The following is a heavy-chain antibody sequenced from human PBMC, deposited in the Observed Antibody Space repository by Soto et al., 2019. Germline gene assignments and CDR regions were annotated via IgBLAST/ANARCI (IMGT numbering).Heavy chain of an antibody. D-gene: IGHD3-10*01. CDR2: IYPGDSDT. J-gene: IGHJ6*02. CDR1: GYSFTSYW. V-gene: IGHV5-51*01. Sequence: GESLKISCKGSGYSFTSYWIGWVRQMPGKGLEWMGIIYPGDSDTRYSPSFQGQVTISADKSISTAYLQWSSLKASDTAVYYCAREGSSEPYYYGMDVWGQGTTVTVSS. CDR3: AREGSSEPYYYGMDV.